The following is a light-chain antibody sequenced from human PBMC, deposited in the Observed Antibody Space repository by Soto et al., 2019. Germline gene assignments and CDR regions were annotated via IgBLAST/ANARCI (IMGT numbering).Light chain of an antibody. CDR3: QQGYSTAWT. CDR2: AAS. V-gene: IGKV1-39*01. J-gene: IGKJ1*01. Sequence: DIQMTQSPSSLSASVGDRVTITCRASQTINNYVNWYQHKPGKAPKVLIYAASSLQSGVPSRFSGSGSGTDFSLTISSLQPEGFATYYCQQGYSTAWTFGQGTKVEMK. CDR1: QTINNY.